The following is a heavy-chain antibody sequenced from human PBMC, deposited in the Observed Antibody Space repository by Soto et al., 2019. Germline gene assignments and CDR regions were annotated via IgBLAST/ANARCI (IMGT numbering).Heavy chain of an antibody. D-gene: IGHD6-13*01. CDR1: GGSISSSSYY. V-gene: IGHV4-39*01. J-gene: IGHJ5*02. CDR3: ASHIAQQLSWFDP. CDR2: IYYSVGT. Sequence: PSETLSLTCAVSGGSISSSSYYWGWIRQPPEKGLVWIGSIYYSVGTYYNPSVKSRVTISVDASKNHFSLKLSAVTAADTAVYYGASHIAQQLSWFDPWAQGTLVTVSS.